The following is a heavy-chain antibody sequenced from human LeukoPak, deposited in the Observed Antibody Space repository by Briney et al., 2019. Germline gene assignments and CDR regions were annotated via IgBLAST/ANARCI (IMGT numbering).Heavy chain of an antibody. V-gene: IGHV3-23*01. D-gene: IGHD3-10*01. CDR2: ISGSGGST. Sequence: GGCLRLSCAASEFTFSSYGMSWVRQAPGKGLEWVSSISGSGGSTQYADSVQGRFAISRDNSKNTLYLQMNSLRAEDTAVYYCAKGGPYGSGSSRYIDYWGQGTLVTVSS. CDR3: AKGGPYGSGSSRYIDY. CDR1: EFTFSSYG. J-gene: IGHJ4*02.